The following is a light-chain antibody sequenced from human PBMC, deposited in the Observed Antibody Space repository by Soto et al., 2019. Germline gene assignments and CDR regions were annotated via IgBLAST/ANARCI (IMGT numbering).Light chain of an antibody. V-gene: IGKV1-39*01. J-gene: IGKJ1*01. CDR2: AAS. CDR3: QQSYSTPWT. Sequence: DIQMTQSPSSLSSSVGDRVTITFVASQSISSYLNWYQQKPGKAPKLLIYAASSLQSGVPSRFSGSGSGTDFTLTISSLQPEDFATYYCQQSYSTPWTFGQGTKVDIK. CDR1: QSISSY.